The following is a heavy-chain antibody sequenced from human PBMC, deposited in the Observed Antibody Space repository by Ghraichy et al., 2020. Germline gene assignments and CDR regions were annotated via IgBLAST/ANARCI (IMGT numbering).Heavy chain of an antibody. CDR2: ISAYNGNT. CDR1: GYTFTSYG. J-gene: IGHJ4*02. D-gene: IGHD3-3*01. CDR3: ARGTSYYDFWSGYYGAYYFDY. Sequence: ASVKVSCKASGYTFTSYGISWVRQAPGQGLEWMGWISAYNGNTNYAQKLQGRVTMTTDTSTSTAYMELRSLRSDDTAVYYCARGTSYYDFWSGYYGAYYFDYWGQGTLVTVSS. V-gene: IGHV1-18*01.